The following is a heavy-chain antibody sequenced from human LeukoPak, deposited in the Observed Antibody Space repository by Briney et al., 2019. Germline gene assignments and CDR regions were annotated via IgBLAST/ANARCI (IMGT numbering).Heavy chain of an antibody. J-gene: IGHJ4*02. D-gene: IGHD3-10*01. CDR3: AKIFGYSWFGKNVDPEDFDS. Sequence: PGRSLRLSCAASGFTFISYGMHWVRQAPGKGLEWVAIISYDGSNKYYADSVKGRFTISRDNSKNKLYLQMNSLRVEDTAVYYCAKIFGYSWFGKNVDPEDFDSWGQGTLVTVSS. V-gene: IGHV3-30*18. CDR1: GFTFISYG. CDR2: ISYDGSNK.